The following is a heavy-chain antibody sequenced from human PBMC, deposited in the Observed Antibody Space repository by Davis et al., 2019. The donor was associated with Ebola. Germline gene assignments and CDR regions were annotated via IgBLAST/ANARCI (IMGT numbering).Heavy chain of an antibody. D-gene: IGHD1-1*01. CDR1: GYTFTNYG. J-gene: IGHJ4*02. V-gene: IGHV1-18*04. CDR3: ARAQFPTTSDH. Sequence: ASVKVSCKASGYTFTNYGISWVRQAPGQGLEWMGWINPHNGNANYAQNVQGRVIMTSDTATTTAYMEVGSLRSDDTAVYYCARAQFPTTSDHWGQGTLVTVSS. CDR2: INPHNGNA.